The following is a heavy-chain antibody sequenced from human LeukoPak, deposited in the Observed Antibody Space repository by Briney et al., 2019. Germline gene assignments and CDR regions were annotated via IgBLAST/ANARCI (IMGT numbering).Heavy chain of an antibody. J-gene: IGHJ6*02. CDR3: ARDRTVTLSYYYYYGMDV. CDR1: GFTFSSYA. V-gene: IGHV3-30-3*01. D-gene: IGHD4-17*01. CDR2: ISYDGSNK. Sequence: GRSLRLSCTASGFTFSSYAMHWVRQAPDKGLEWVAVISYDGSNKYYADSVKGRFTISRDNSKNTLYLQMNSLRAEDTAVYYCARDRTVTLSYYYYYGMDVWGQGTTVTVSS.